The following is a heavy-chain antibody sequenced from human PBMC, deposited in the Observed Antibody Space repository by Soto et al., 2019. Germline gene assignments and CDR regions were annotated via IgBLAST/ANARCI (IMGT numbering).Heavy chain of an antibody. D-gene: IGHD3-3*01. CDR1: GYSFTSYW. CDR3: ASSYYDFWSGYYGFDY. CDR2: IYPGDSDT. Sequence: PGESLTISGKGSGYSFTSYWIGWVRQMPGKGLEWMGIIYPGDSDTRYSPSFQGQVTISADKSISTAYLQWSSLRASDTAMYYCASSYYDFWSGYYGFDYWGQGTLVTVSS. J-gene: IGHJ4*02. V-gene: IGHV5-51*03.